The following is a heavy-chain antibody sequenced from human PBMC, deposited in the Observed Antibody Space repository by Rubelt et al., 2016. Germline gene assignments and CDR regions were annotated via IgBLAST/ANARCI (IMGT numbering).Heavy chain of an antibody. J-gene: IGHJ5*02. CDR3: ARNLNWFDL. V-gene: IGHV3-13*04. Sequence: EVQLVESGGGLVQPGGSLRLSCAASGFTLSDYDIHWVRRAAGKGLEWVSAIATSGDTYYPDSVQGRFTISRDNSKNTVYLQMNSLRAEDTAVYYCARNLNWFDLWGQGTLVTVSS. CDR1: GFTLSDYD. CDR2: IATSGDT.